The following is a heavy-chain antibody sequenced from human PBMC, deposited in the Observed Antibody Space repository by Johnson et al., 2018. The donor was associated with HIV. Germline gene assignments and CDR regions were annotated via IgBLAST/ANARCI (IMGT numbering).Heavy chain of an antibody. V-gene: IGHV3-74*02. J-gene: IGHJ3*02. CDR3: ARSASTYDAFEI. CDR1: GFTFSSFG. Sequence: VQLVESGGGVVQPGGSLRLSCAASGFTFSSFGMHWVRQVPRKGLVWVSRSNSAGSDTIYVDSVKGRFTISRDNAKDMLYLRMNNLRAEDTAMYYCARSASTYDAFEIWGQGAVVTVSS. CDR2: SNSAGSDT.